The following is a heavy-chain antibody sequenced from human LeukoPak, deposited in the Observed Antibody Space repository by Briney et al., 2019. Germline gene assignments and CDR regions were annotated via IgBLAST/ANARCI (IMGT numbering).Heavy chain of an antibody. Sequence: GGSLRLSCAASGFTFSNAWMSWVRQAPGKGLEWVGRIRRGSNSYTTEYAASVKGRFTISRDDSQNSLYLHMNSLKTEDTAVYHCSRDGGDGGRSAFDIWGQGTMVTVSS. D-gene: IGHD3-16*01. CDR2: IRRGSNSYTT. J-gene: IGHJ3*02. CDR3: SRDGGDGGRSAFDI. CDR1: GFTFSNAW. V-gene: IGHV3-72*01.